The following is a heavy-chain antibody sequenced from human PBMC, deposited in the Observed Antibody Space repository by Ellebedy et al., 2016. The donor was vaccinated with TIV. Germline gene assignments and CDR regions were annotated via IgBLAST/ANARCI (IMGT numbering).Heavy chain of an antibody. Sequence: GESLKISCTASGFTFSSHWMHWVRQAPGKGLVWVSRISSDGSYTSYADSVKGRFTISRDNSQDTVHLQMHSLRAEDTAVYYCTKRGVAWAAFDIWGPGTLVTVSS. CDR3: TKRGVAWAAFDI. CDR2: ISSDGSYT. J-gene: IGHJ3*02. CDR1: GFTFSSHW. D-gene: IGHD7-27*01. V-gene: IGHV3-74*01.